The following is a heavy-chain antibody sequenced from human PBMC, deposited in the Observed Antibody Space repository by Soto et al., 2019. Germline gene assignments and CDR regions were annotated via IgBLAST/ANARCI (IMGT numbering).Heavy chain of an antibody. Sequence: ASVKVSCKVSGYTLTELSMHWVRQAPGKGLEWMGGFDPEDGETIYAQKFQGRVTMTEDTSTDTAYMELSSLRSEDTAVYYCAADQRLLYFDWLLPDYGMDFWGQGSTVPVSS. CDR1: GYTLTELS. J-gene: IGHJ6*02. CDR2: FDPEDGET. V-gene: IGHV1-24*01. CDR3: AADQRLLYFDWLLPDYGMDF. D-gene: IGHD3-9*01.